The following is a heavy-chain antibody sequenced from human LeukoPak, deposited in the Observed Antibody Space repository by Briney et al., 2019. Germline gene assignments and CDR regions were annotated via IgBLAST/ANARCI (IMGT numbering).Heavy chain of an antibody. D-gene: IGHD6-13*01. CDR2: INLNSGGT. J-gene: IGHJ4*02. V-gene: IGHV1-2*02. CDR3: ARGRSYSSSFDY. Sequence: ASVKVSCKASGYTFTDYYMLWVRQAPGQGLEWMGWINLNSGGTNYAQNFQGRVTMTRDTSISIAYMDLSRLSSDDTAVYYCARGRSYSSSFDYWGQGTLVTVSS. CDR1: GYTFTDYY.